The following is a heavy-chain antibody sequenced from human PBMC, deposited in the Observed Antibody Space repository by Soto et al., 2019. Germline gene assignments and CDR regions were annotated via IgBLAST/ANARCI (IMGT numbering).Heavy chain of an antibody. D-gene: IGHD3-3*01. CDR2: ISSSSYI. J-gene: IGHJ3*02. CDR1: GFTFSSYS. CDR3: ARSYDFWSGFPVRGAFDI. Sequence: GGSLRLSCAASGFTFSSYSMNWVRQAPGKGLEWVSSISSSSYIYYADSVKGRFTISRDNAKNSLYLQMNSLRAEDTAVYYCARSYDFWSGFPVRGAFDIWGQGTMVTVSS. V-gene: IGHV3-21*01.